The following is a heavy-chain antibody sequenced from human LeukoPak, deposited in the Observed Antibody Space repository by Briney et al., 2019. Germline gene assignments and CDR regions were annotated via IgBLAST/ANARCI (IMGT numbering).Heavy chain of an antibody. J-gene: IGHJ4*02. Sequence: GGSLRLSCAASGFTFSSYSMHGVRQAPGKGLEWVAVISYDGSNKNYADSVKGRFTISRDSSKNTLYLQMNSLRVEDTAVYYCADLYCNRTSCSSSWGQGTLATVSS. CDR3: ADLYCNRTSCSSS. CDR1: GFTFSSYS. CDR2: ISYDGSNK. D-gene: IGHD2-2*01. V-gene: IGHV3-30*04.